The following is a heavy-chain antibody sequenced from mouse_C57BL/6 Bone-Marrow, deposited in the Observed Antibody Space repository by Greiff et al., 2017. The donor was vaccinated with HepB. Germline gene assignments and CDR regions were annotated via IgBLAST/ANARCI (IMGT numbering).Heavy chain of an antibody. V-gene: IGHV1-72*01. CDR3: ARRSIYYGKGDYAMDY. CDR2: IDPNSGGT. CDR1: GCTFTSYW. Sequence: QVQLQQPGAELVKPGASVKLSCKASGCTFTSYWMHWVKQRPGRGLEWIGRIDPNSGGTKYNEKFKSKATLTVDKPSSTAYMQLSSLTSEDSAVYYCARRSIYYGKGDYAMDYWGQGTSVTVSS. J-gene: IGHJ4*01. D-gene: IGHD2-1*01.